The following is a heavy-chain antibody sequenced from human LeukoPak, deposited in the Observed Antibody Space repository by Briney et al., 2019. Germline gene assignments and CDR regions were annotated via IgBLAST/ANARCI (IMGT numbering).Heavy chain of an antibody. CDR3: ARGYCSSTSCYAPPDY. CDR2: ISAYNGNT. D-gene: IGHD2-2*01. Sequence: ASVKVSCKASGYTFTSYGISWVRQAPGQGLEWMGCISAYNGNTNYAQKLQGRVTMTTDTSTSTAYMELRSLRSDDTAVYYCARGYCSSTSCYAPPDYWGQGTLVTVSS. CDR1: GYTFTSYG. J-gene: IGHJ4*02. V-gene: IGHV1-18*01.